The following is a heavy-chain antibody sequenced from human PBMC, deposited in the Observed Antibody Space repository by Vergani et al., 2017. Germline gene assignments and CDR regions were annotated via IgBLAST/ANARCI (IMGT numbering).Heavy chain of an antibody. D-gene: IGHD6-13*01. CDR3: AGDRGGIAAASRWFDP. Sequence: QVQLVESGGGLVKPGGSLRLSCAASGFTLSDYYMSWIRQAPGKGLEWVSYISSSGSTIYYADSVKGRFTISRDNAKNSLYLQMNSLRAKDTAVYYCAGDRGGIAAASRWFDPWGQGTLVTVSS. CDR2: ISSSGSTI. V-gene: IGHV3-11*01. CDR1: GFTLSDYY. J-gene: IGHJ5*02.